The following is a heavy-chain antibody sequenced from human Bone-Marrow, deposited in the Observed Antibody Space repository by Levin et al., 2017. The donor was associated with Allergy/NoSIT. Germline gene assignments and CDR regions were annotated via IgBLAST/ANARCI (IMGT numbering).Heavy chain of an antibody. V-gene: IGHV4-31*02. CDR1: GGPISSGGYY. Sequence: SETLSLTCAVSGGPISSGGYYWSWIRQHPGKGLEWMGYIFSNGNTYYTPSLESRLRISVDTSKNQYFLRLSSVTAADSAVYYCARTFGMVDYPWYYFGSWGQGVQVTVSS. CDR3: ARTFGMVDYPWYYFGS. J-gene: IGHJ4*02. D-gene: IGHD1-26*01. CDR2: IFSNGNT.